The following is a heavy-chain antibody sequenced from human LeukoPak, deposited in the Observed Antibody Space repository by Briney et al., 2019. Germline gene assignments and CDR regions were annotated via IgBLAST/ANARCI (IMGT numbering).Heavy chain of an antibody. CDR2: INSDRSST. D-gene: IGHD2-15*01. Sequence: PGGSLRLSCAASGFTFDDYAMHWVRQAPGKGLVWVSRINSDRSSTSYADSVKGRFTISRDNAKNTLYLQMNSLRAEDTAVYYCARDRSGGGKDCSGGSCYSRYYYYMDVWGKGTTVTVSS. J-gene: IGHJ6*03. CDR1: GFTFDDYA. CDR3: ARDRSGGGKDCSGGSCYSRYYYYMDV. V-gene: IGHV3-74*01.